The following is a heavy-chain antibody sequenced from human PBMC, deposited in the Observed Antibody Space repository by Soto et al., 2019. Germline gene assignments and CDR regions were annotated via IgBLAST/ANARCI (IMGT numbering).Heavy chain of an antibody. CDR3: ASRDPGTSVDY. J-gene: IGHJ4*02. CDR2: IYRTGST. D-gene: IGHD1-7*01. V-gene: IGHV4-4*02. Sequence: ETLSLTCSVSGGSFTSNNWWTWARQPPGQGLEWIGEIYRTGSTNYNPSLKSRVTISLDKSENQFSLKVTSLTAADTAVYYCASRDPGTSVDYWGQGTLVTVYS. CDR1: GGSFTSNNW.